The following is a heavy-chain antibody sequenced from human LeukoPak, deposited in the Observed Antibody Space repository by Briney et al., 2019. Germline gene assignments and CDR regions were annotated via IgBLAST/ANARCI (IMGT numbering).Heavy chain of an antibody. CDR1: GYTFTTYA. CDR2: INVGNGNT. Sequence: ASVKVSCKASGYTFTTYALTWVRQAPGQRLEWMGWINVGNGNTKSSQKFQGRVTITRGMSASTAYMELSSLRSEDTAVYYCARGLGYGVFDPWGQGTLVTVSS. V-gene: IGHV1-3*01. J-gene: IGHJ5*02. D-gene: IGHD6-13*01. CDR3: ARGLGYGVFDP.